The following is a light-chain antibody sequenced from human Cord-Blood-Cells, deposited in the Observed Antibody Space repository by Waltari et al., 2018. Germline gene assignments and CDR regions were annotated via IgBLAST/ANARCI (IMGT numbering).Light chain of an antibody. CDR2: KDS. CDR1: ALPKQY. J-gene: IGLJ3*02. CDR3: QSADSSGTWV. V-gene: IGLV3-25*03. Sequence: SYELTQPPSVSVSPGQTARITCSGAALPKQYAYWYQQKPGQAPVLVRYKDSERPSGIPERFSGSSSGTTVTLTISGVQAEDEADYYCQSADSSGTWVFGGGTKLTVL.